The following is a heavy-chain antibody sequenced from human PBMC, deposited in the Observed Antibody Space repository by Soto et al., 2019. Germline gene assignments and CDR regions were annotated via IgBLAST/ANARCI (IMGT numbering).Heavy chain of an antibody. CDR1: GGSISSTNW. J-gene: IGHJ5*02. Sequence: PSETLSLTCAVSGGSISSTNWWSWVRQPPGKGLEWIGEIYHSGSTNYNPSLKSRITISVDKSKNQFSLHLSSVTAADTAIYYCAKAHSGSYFTGYNWFDPWGQGTLVTVS. CDR2: IYHSGST. D-gene: IGHD1-26*01. V-gene: IGHV4-4*02. CDR3: AKAHSGSYFTGYNWFDP.